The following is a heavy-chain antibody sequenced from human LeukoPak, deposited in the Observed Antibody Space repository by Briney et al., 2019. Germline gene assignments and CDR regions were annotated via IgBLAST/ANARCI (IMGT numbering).Heavy chain of an antibody. CDR3: ARHNGKVLYY. CDR2: IYTSGST. CDR1: GGSISSFY. D-gene: IGHD1-14*01. J-gene: IGHJ4*02. Sequence: SETLSLTCTVSGGSISSFYWTWIRQPAGKGLEWIGRIYTSGSTDYSPSLKSRVTMSVDTSKDQFSLKLTSVTAADTAVYYCARHNGKVLYYGGQGTLVTVPS. V-gene: IGHV4-4*07.